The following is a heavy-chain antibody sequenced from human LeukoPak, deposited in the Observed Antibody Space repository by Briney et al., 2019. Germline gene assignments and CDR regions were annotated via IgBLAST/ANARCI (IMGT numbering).Heavy chain of an antibody. Sequence: SETLSLTCAVYGGSFSGYYWSWIRQPPGKGLEWIGEINHSGSTNYNPSLKSRVTISVDTSKNQFSLKLSSVTAADTAVYYCARREVWGVVFDYWGQGTLVTVSS. D-gene: IGHD3-10*01. V-gene: IGHV4-34*01. CDR2: INHSGST. CDR3: ARREVWGVVFDY. CDR1: GGSFSGYY. J-gene: IGHJ4*02.